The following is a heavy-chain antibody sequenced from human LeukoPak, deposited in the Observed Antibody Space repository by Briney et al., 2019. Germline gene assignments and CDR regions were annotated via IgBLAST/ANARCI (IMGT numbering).Heavy chain of an antibody. Sequence: SQTLSLTCTVSGGSISRGGYYWTWICQHPGKGLEWIRYIYHSGSTYYNPSLKSRITLSVDTSRNQFSLNLSSVTAADTAVYYCARGRYYYDSSGYYKQYYFDYWGQGTLVTVSS. D-gene: IGHD3-22*01. CDR3: ARGRYYYDSSGYYKQYYFDY. CDR2: IYHSGST. CDR1: GGSISRGGYY. V-gene: IGHV4-31*03. J-gene: IGHJ4*02.